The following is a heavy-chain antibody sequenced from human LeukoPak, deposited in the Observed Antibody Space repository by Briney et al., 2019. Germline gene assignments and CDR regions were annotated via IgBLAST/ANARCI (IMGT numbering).Heavy chain of an antibody. D-gene: IGHD3-22*01. CDR2: INPSGGST. J-gene: IGHJ6*02. CDR3: AINYYDSSGPYYGMDV. V-gene: IGHV1-46*01. CDR1: GYTFTSYY. Sequence: ASVKVSCKASGYTFTSYYMHWVRQAPGQGLEWMGIINPSGGSTSYAQKFQGRVTMTRDTSTSTVYMELSSLRSEDTAVYSCAINYYDSSGPYYGMDVWGQGTTVTVSS.